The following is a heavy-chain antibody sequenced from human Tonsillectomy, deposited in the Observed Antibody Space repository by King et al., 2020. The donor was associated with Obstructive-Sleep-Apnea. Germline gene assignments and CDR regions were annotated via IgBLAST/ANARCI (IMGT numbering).Heavy chain of an antibody. V-gene: IGHV3-21*01. CDR2: ISSSSSYI. CDR1: GFTFSSYS. Sequence: VQLVESGGGLVKPGGSLRLSCAASGFTFSSYSMNWVRQAPGKGLEWGSSISSSSSYIYYADAVKGRFTISRYNAKNSLYLKMNSLGAEDTALYYCAEDGYCSGGSCYSPYNWFDPWGQGTLVTVSS. D-gene: IGHD2-15*01. CDR3: AEDGYCSGGSCYSPYNWFDP. J-gene: IGHJ5*02.